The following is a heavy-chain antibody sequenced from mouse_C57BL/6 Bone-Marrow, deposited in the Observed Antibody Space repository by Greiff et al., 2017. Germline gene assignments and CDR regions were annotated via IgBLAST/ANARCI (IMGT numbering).Heavy chain of an antibody. CDR2: IYPGSGST. CDR1: GYTFTSYW. Sequence: QVQLQQPGAELVKPGASVKMSCKASGYTFTSYWLTWVKQRPGQGLEWIGDIYPGSGSTNYNEKFKSKATLTVDTSSSTAYMQLSSLTSEDSAVYYCARLDGYYFYAMDYWGQGTSVTVSS. V-gene: IGHV1-55*01. D-gene: IGHD2-3*01. CDR3: ARLDGYYFYAMDY. J-gene: IGHJ4*01.